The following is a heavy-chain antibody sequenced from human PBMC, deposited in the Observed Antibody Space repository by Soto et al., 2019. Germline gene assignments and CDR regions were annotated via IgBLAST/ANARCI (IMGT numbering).Heavy chain of an antibody. J-gene: IGHJ4*02. CDR3: ARGRGLGELSPDY. V-gene: IGHV3-33*01. Sequence: QVQLVESGGGVVQPGRSLRLSCAASGFTFSSYGMHWVRQAPGKGLEWVAVIWYDGSNKYYADSVKGRFTISRDNSKNTLYLQMNSLRAEDTAVYYCARGRGLGELSPDYWGQGTLVTVSS. CDR2: IWYDGSNK. CDR1: GFTFSSYG. D-gene: IGHD3-16*02.